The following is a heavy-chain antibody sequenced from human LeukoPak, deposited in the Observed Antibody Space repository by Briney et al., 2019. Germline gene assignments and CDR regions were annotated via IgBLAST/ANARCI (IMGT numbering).Heavy chain of an antibody. CDR2: INPNSGGT. V-gene: IGHV1-2*02. CDR3: AKFVDTAMVTGFDY. J-gene: IGHJ4*02. CDR1: GYTFTGYY. D-gene: IGHD5-18*01. Sequence: GASVKVSCKASGYTFTGYYMHWVRQAPRQGLEWMGWINPNSGGTNYAQKFQGRVTMTRDTSISTAYMDLSRLRSDDTAVYYCAKFVDTAMVTGFDYWGQGTLVTVSS.